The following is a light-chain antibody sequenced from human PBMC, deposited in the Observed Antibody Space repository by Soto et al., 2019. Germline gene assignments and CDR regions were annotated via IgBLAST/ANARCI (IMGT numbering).Light chain of an antibody. Sequence: DIQMTQSPSSLSASVGDRVTITCRASQGISNYLAWYQQKPGKVPKLLIYAASTLQSVVPSRFSGSGSGTYFTLTISSLQPEDVATYYCQSNSVEYTFGQGTKLEIK. CDR2: AAS. J-gene: IGKJ2*01. CDR3: QSNSVEYT. V-gene: IGKV1-27*01. CDR1: QGISNY.